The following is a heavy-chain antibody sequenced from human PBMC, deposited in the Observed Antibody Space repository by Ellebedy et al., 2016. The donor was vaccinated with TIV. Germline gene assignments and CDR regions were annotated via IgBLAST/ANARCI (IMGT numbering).Heavy chain of an antibody. CDR2: ISYDGSNK. CDR3: AREPPHYGDYSSYHYGMDV. D-gene: IGHD4-17*01. CDR1: GFTFSSYA. V-gene: IGHV3-30-3*01. Sequence: PGGSLRLSCAASGFTFSSYAMHWVRQAPGKGLEWVAVISYDGSNKYYADSVKGRFTISRDNSKNTLYLQMNSLRAEDTAVYYCAREPPHYGDYSSYHYGMDVWGQGTTVTVSS. J-gene: IGHJ6*02.